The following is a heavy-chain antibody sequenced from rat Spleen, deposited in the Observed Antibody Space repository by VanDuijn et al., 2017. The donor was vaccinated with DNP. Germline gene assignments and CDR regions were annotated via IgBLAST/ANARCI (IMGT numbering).Heavy chain of an antibody. D-gene: IGHD1-1*01. CDR1: GSTFSDYA. Sequence: EVQLMESGGGLVQPGRSLKLSCAASGSTFSDYAMAWVRQAPTKGLEWVASITKSGGGTYYRDSVKGRFTISRDNAKSTLYLQMDGLRSEDTATYYCTSLLLQWSFDYWGQGVMVTVSS. J-gene: IGHJ2*01. CDR2: ITKSGGGT. V-gene: IGHV5-20*01. CDR3: TSLLLQWSFDY.